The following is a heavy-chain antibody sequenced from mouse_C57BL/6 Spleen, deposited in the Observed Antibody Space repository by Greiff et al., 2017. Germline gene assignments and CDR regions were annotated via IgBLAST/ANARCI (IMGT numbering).Heavy chain of an antibody. D-gene: IGHD1-1*01. CDR3: ARHYYGSSYGGFAY. CDR2: ISGGGGNT. Sequence: EVKVVESGGGLVKPGGSLKLSCAASGFTFSSYTMSWVRQTPEKRLEWVATISGGGGNTYYPDSVKGRFTISRDNAKNTLYLQMSSLRSEDTALYYCARHYYGSSYGGFAYWGQGTLVTVSA. CDR1: GFTFSSYT. V-gene: IGHV5-9*01. J-gene: IGHJ3*01.